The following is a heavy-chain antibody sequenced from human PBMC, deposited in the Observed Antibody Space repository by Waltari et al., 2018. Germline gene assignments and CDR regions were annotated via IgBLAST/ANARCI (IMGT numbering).Heavy chain of an antibody. CDR3: ARVVRFLEWLTPVGPLVGGMDV. V-gene: IGHV4-59*01. J-gene: IGHJ6*02. Sequence: QVQLQESGPGLVKPSETLSLTCTVSGGSISSYYWSWIRQPPGKGLAWIGYIYYSGSTTYNPSRKSRVTISLDTSKNQFSLKLSSVTAADTAVYYCARVVRFLEWLTPVGPLVGGMDVWGQGTTVTVSS. CDR1: GGSISSYY. D-gene: IGHD3-3*01. CDR2: IYYSGST.